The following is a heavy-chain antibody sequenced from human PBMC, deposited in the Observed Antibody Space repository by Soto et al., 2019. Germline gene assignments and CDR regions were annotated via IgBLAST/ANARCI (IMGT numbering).Heavy chain of an antibody. J-gene: IGHJ5*02. D-gene: IGHD3-16*01. CDR1: GFTLSNSG. CDR2: VCFHGGGE. CDR3: VKGPDNWDDSNWFDP. V-gene: IGHV3-30*18. Sequence: QVQVMESGGGVVQPGRSLRISCAASGFTLSNSGIHWVRQAPGKGLEWVAAVCFHGGGEYYADSMKGRFTISRDSSKNMVYLPMNSLRANDMAVYHCVKGPDNWDDSNWFDPWGQGILVTVYS.